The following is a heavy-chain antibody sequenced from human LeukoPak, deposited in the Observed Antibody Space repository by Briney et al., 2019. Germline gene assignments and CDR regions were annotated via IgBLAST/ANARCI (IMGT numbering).Heavy chain of an antibody. V-gene: IGHV3-7*03. CDR2: LNQDGSVR. J-gene: IGHJ6*02. CDR3: ARGHHGLEV. CDR1: GLIFSDFW. Sequence: PGGSLRLSCAASGLIFSDFWMSWVRQTPGKGLEWVANLNQDGSVREYLDSVKGRFTISRDNAENSLFPQMDSLRADDTAVYYCARGHHGLEVWGQGTTVTVSS.